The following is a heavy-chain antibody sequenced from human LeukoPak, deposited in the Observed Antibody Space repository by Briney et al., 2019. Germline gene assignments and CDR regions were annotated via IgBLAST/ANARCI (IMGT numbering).Heavy chain of an antibody. CDR1: GYTFTSYD. CDR3: ARVAGSSSWYAYYYGMDV. V-gene: IGHV1-8*02. Sequence: GASVKVSCKASGYTFTSYDINWVRQATGQGLEWMGWMNPNSGNTGYAQKFQGRVTMTRNTSISTAYMELSSLRSEDTAVYYCARVAGSSSWYAYYYGMDVWGQGTTVTVSS. J-gene: IGHJ6*02. D-gene: IGHD6-13*01. CDR2: MNPNSGNT.